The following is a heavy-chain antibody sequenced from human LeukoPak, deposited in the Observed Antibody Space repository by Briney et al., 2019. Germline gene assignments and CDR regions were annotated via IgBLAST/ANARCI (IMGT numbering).Heavy chain of an antibody. CDR2: IYYGGTT. D-gene: IGHD1-26*01. V-gene: IGHV4-39*07. Sequence: SETLSLTCTVSGVSISSSNYYWGWIRQPPGKGLEWIGSIYYGGTTYYNPSLKSRVTISVDTSKNQFSLNLSSVTAADTAFYYCARVTVGANTPLDYWGQGTLVAVSS. J-gene: IGHJ4*02. CDR3: ARVTVGANTPLDY. CDR1: GVSISSSNYY.